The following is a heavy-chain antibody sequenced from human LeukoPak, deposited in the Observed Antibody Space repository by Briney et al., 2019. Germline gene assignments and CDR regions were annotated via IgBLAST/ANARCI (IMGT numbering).Heavy chain of an antibody. Sequence: ASVKVSCKVSGYTLTELSMHWVRQAPGKGLEWMGGFDPEDGETIYAQKFQGRVTMTEDTSTDTACMELSSLRSEDTAVYYCATDRGSGRNSLWFDPWGQGTLVTVSS. CDR1: GYTLTELS. CDR2: FDPEDGET. J-gene: IGHJ5*02. CDR3: ATDRGSGRNSLWFDP. V-gene: IGHV1-24*01. D-gene: IGHD3-10*01.